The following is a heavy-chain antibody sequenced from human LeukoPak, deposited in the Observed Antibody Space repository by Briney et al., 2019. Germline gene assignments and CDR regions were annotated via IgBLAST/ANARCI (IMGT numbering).Heavy chain of an antibody. CDR3: AKDKGESGYFDY. CDR2: ISSSSSTI. D-gene: IGHD1-26*01. V-gene: IGHV3-48*02. CDR1: GFTSSSNW. Sequence: PGGSLRLSCAASGFTSSSNWMNWVRQAPGEGLEWVSYISSSSSTIYYADSVKGQFTISRDNAKNSLYLQMNSLRDEDTAVYYCAKDKGESGYFDYWGQGTLVTVSS. J-gene: IGHJ4*02.